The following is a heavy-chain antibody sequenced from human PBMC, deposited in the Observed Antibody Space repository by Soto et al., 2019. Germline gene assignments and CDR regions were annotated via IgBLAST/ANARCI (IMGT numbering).Heavy chain of an antibody. Sequence: GGSLRLSCAASEFTFSASAVHWVRQASGKGLEWVGRIRTKPNKYATTYAASVKGRFTISRDDSKNTAYLQMDSLKTEDTAVYYCALPHFYGANWLDPWGQGTLVTVSS. V-gene: IGHV3-73*01. CDR3: ALPHFYGANWLDP. CDR2: IRTKPNKYAT. CDR1: EFTFSASA. D-gene: IGHD4-17*01. J-gene: IGHJ5*02.